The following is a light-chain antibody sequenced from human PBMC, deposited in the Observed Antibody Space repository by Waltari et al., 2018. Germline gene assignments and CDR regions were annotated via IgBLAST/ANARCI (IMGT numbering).Light chain of an antibody. J-gene: IGLJ1*01. CDR2: DVT. CDR1: TNDIGGYDY. Sequence: QSALTQPASVSGSPGQSINISCTGSTNDIGGYDYVSRYQHRPDSAPKLLIHDVTNRPSRVSDRFSGSKSGNTASLTISWLRPEDEADYYCSSYSSATTSYVFGTGTKVTVL. V-gene: IGLV2-14*03. CDR3: SSYSSATTSYV.